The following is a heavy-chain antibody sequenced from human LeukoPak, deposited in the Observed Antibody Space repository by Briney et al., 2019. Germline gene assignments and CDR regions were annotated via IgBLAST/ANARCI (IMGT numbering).Heavy chain of an antibody. Sequence: ASVKVSCKASGYTFTSYGISWVRQAPGQGLEWMGWISAYNGNTNYAQKLQGRVTMTTDTSTSTAYMELRSLRSDDTAVYYCARDGAYCGGDCYSGDNWFDPWGQGTLVTVSS. J-gene: IGHJ5*02. CDR1: GYTFTSYG. V-gene: IGHV1-18*01. CDR2: ISAYNGNT. CDR3: ARDGAYCGGDCYSGDNWFDP. D-gene: IGHD2-21*02.